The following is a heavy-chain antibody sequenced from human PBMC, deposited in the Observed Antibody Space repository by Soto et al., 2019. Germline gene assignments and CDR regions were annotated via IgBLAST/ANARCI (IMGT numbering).Heavy chain of an antibody. J-gene: IGHJ4*02. D-gene: IGHD7-27*01. CDR2: IYYIGNT. CDR1: GGSISNHY. Sequence: QVQLQESGPGLVKPSETLSLTCTVSGGSISNHYWSWIRQPPGKGLEWIGYIYYIGNTNYNPSLKSRVTMSVDTSKNQFSLKLSSVTAADTAVYYCARSNWYSEYWGQGTLVTVSS. CDR3: ARSNWYSEY. V-gene: IGHV4-59*11.